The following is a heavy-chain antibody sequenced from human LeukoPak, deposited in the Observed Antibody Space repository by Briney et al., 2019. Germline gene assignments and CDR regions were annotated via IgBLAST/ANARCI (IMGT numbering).Heavy chain of an antibody. J-gene: IGHJ6*03. D-gene: IGHD2-2*03. Sequence: PSETLSLTCTVSGGSISSSSCYWGWIRQPPGKGLEWIGSIYYSGSTYYNPSLKSRVTISVDTSKNQFSLKLSSVTAADTAVYYCARHGYCSSTSCSVYMDVWGKGTTVTVSS. CDR1: GGSISSSSCY. V-gene: IGHV4-39*01. CDR3: ARHGYCSSTSCSVYMDV. CDR2: IYYSGST.